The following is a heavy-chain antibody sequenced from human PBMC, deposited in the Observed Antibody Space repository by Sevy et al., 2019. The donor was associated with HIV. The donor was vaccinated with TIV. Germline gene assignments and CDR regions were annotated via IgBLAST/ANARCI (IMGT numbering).Heavy chain of an antibody. CDR3: TKDMVTFGGIIANSPGGFDI. CDR1: GFTFSRYS. D-gene: IGHD3-16*02. CDR2: LPYDGSKE. V-gene: IGHV3-30*02. Sequence: GGSLRLSCVDSGFTFSRYSMNWVRQAPGKGLEWVAFLPYDGSKEDYAASVKGRFTISRDNSKNSLYLQMNSLRAEDTAVYYCTKDMVTFGGIIANSPGGFDIWGQGTMVTVSS. J-gene: IGHJ3*02.